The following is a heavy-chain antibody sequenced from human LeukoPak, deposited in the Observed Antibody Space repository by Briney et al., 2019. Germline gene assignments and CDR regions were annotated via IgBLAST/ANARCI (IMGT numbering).Heavy chain of an antibody. D-gene: IGHD3-16*02. V-gene: IGHV4-34*01. CDR2: INHSGST. CDR1: GGSFSGYY. J-gene: IGHJ4*02. Sequence: PSETLSLTCAVYGGSFSGYYWSWIRQPPGKGLEWNGEINHSGSTNYNPSLKSRVTISVDTSKNQFSLKLSSVTAADTAVYYCARASVLRDYVWGSYRLVFDYWGQGTLVTVSS. CDR3: ARASVLRDYVWGSYRLVFDY.